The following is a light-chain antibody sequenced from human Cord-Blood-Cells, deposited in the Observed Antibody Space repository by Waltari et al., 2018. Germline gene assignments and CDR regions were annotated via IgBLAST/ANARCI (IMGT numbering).Light chain of an antibody. V-gene: IGLV2-23*02. Sequence: QSALTQPASVSGSPGKSITIPCTGTSSDVGSHNLVPWYQQHPGKAPNLMIYEVSNRPSGVSNRFSGSKSGNTASLTISGLQAEDEADYYCCSYAGSSTWVFGGGTKLTVL. CDR3: CSYAGSSTWV. CDR2: EVS. J-gene: IGLJ3*02. CDR1: SSDVGSHNL.